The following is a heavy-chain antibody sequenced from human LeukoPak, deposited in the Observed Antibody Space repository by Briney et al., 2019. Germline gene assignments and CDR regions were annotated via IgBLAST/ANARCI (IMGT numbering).Heavy chain of an antibody. V-gene: IGHV3-23*01. D-gene: IGHD3-22*01. CDR1: GFSFNTYA. J-gene: IGHJ6*03. CDR2: ISGSGDRT. Sequence: PGGSLRLSCAASGFSFNTYAMSWVRQAPGKGLEWVSVISGSGDRTYYVGSVKGRFTISRDNSKNTLYLQMNSLRAEDTAVYYCARDLGYYYDSSGYYPRDYYYYMDVWGKGTTVTVSS. CDR3: ARDLGYYYDSSGYYPRDYYYYMDV.